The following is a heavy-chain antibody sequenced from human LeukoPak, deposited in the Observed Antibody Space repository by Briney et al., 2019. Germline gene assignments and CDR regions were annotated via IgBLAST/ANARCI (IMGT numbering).Heavy chain of an antibody. V-gene: IGHV5-51*01. J-gene: IGHJ4*02. CDR3: ARPYCSGGSCYPHEYYFDY. CDR1: GYSFTSYW. D-gene: IGHD2-15*01. Sequence: GESLKISCEGSGYSFTSYWIGWVRQMPGKGLEWMGIIYPGDSDTRYSPSFQGQVTISADKSISTAYLQWSSLKASDTAMYYCARPYCSGGSCYPHEYYFDYWGQGTLVTVSS. CDR2: IYPGDSDT.